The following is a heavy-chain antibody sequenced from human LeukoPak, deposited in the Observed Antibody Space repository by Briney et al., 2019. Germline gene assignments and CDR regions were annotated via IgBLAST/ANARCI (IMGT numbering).Heavy chain of an antibody. Sequence: PSQTLSLTCAVSGGSISSGGYSWSWIRQPPGKGLEWIGYIYHSGSTYYNPSLKSRVTISVDESKNQFSLKLSSVTAADTAVYYCARSVGRDSSSWRMFDYWGQGTLVTVSS. J-gene: IGHJ4*02. V-gene: IGHV4-30-2*01. CDR1: GGSISSGGYS. D-gene: IGHD6-13*01. CDR3: ARSVGRDSSSWRMFDY. CDR2: IYHSGST.